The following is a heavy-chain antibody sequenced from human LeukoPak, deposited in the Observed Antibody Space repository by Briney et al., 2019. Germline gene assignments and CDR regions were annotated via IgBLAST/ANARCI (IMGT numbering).Heavy chain of an antibody. D-gene: IGHD4-17*01. V-gene: IGHV1-18*01. CDR3: ARGIGSYGDSGLPFAY. J-gene: IGHJ4*02. CDR2: ISAYNGNT. Sequence: ASVKVSCKASGYTFTSYGISWVRQAPGQGLEWMGWISAYNGNTNYAQKFQGRVTMTTDTPTSTAYMELRSLRSDDTAVYYCARGIGSYGDSGLPFAYWGQGTLVTVSS. CDR1: GYTFTSYG.